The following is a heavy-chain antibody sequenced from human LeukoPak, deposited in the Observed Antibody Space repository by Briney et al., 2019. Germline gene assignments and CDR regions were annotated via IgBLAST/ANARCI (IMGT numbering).Heavy chain of an antibody. D-gene: IGHD2-2*01. CDR3: ARDKKYPQLNAFDI. CDR2: IYYSGST. V-gene: IGHV4-39*07. CDR1: GGSISSSSYY. J-gene: IGHJ3*02. Sequence: ASETLSLTCTVSGGSISSSSYYWGWIRQPPGKGLEWIGSIYYSGSTYYNPSLKSRVTISVNTSKNQFSLKLSSVTAADTAVYYCARDKKYPQLNAFDIWGQGTMVTVSS.